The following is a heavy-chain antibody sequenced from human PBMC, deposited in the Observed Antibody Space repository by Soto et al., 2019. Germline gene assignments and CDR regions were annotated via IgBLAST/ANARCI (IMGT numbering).Heavy chain of an antibody. CDR2: IYYSGST. CDR1: GGSISSGGYY. V-gene: IGHV4-31*03. J-gene: IGHJ3*01. CDR3: ARVVTVNAFEF. D-gene: IGHD2-21*02. Sequence: TSETLSLTCTVSGGSISSGGYYWSWIRQHPGKGLEWIGYIYYSGSTYYNPSLKSRVTISVDTSKNQFSLKLSSVTAADTAVYYCARVVTVNAFEFGAQGKMVTVSS.